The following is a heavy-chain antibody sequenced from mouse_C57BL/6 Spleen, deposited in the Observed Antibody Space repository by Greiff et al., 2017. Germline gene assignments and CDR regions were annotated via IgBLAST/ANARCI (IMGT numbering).Heavy chain of an antibody. D-gene: IGHD4-1*01. V-gene: IGHV5-17*01. CDR1: GFTFSDYG. CDR3: ARKETGAVAKDY. Sequence: EVQGVESGGGLVKPGGSLKLSCAASGFTFSDYGMHWVRQAPEKGLEWVAYISSGSSTNYYTDTVKGRFTISRDKAKNTLFLQMTSLRSEDTAMYDCARKETGAVAKDYWGQGTTVTVSS. CDR2: ISSGSSTN. J-gene: IGHJ4*01.